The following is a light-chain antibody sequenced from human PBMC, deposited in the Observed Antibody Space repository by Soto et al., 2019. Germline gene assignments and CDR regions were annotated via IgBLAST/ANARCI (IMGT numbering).Light chain of an antibody. V-gene: IGKV1-27*01. Sequence: DIQMTQSPSSLSASVGDRVTITCRASQSIYHYVAWSQQKPGKVRTLLISAASTLQSGVPSRFSGSGSGTDVTLTISSLQPAEVATSYCQKFSAVPTFGGGTKVEI. J-gene: IGKJ4*01. CDR2: AAS. CDR1: QSIYHY. CDR3: QKFSAVPT.